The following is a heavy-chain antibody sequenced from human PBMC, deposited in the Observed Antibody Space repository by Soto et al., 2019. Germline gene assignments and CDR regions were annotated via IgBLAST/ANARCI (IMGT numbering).Heavy chain of an antibody. CDR3: AKDQAIQLWLPGDYYYYGMDV. V-gene: IGHV3-30*18. D-gene: IGHD5-18*01. CDR2: ISYDGSNK. J-gene: IGHJ6*02. Sequence: LRLSCAASGFTFSSYGMHWVRQAPGKGLEWVAVISYDGSNKYYADSVKGRFTISRDNSKNTLYLQMNSLRAEDTAVYYCAKDQAIQLWLPGDYYYYGMDVWGQGTTVTVSS. CDR1: GFTFSSYG.